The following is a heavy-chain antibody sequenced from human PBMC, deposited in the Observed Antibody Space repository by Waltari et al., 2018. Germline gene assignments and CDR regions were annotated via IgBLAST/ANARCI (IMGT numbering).Heavy chain of an antibody. Sequence: QVQLVQSGAEVKKPGASVKVYCKASGYTFSNFAIHWVRQAPGQRLEWMGWITARNDNTKYAQKFHGRLTMTRHTSASTAYMELSSLTSEDTAVYYCAAFTSGWSYGMDVWGQGTTVTVSS. CDR1: GYTFSNFA. CDR3: AAFTSGWSYGMDV. J-gene: IGHJ6*02. CDR2: ITARNDNT. D-gene: IGHD6-19*01. V-gene: IGHV1-3*01.